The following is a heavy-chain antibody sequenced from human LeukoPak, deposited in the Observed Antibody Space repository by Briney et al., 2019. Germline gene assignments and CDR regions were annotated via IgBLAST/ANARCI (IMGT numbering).Heavy chain of an antibody. CDR1: GGSFSGYY. D-gene: IGHD3-10*01. Sequence: SETLSLTCAVYGGSFSGYYWSWIRQPPGKGLEWIGYIYYSGSTYYNPSLKSRVTISVDTSKNQFSLSLSSVTAADTAVYYCARWEVRLNAFEMWGQGTMVTVSS. J-gene: IGHJ3*02. CDR2: IYYSGST. CDR3: ARWEVRLNAFEM. V-gene: IGHV4-34*01.